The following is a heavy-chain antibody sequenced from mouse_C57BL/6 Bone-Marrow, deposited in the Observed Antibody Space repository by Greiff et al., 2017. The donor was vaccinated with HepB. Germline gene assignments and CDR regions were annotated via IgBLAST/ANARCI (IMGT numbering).Heavy chain of an antibody. CDR3: ARLGGYFDV. D-gene: IGHD3-1*01. Sequence: EVQLVESGGGLVQPGGSLKLSCAASGFTFSDYGMAWVRQAPRKGPEWVAFISNLAYSIYYADTVTGRFTISRENAKNTLYLERSSLRSEDTAMYYCARLGGYFDVWGTGTTVTVSS. CDR2: ISNLAYSI. V-gene: IGHV5-15*01. CDR1: GFTFSDYG. J-gene: IGHJ1*03.